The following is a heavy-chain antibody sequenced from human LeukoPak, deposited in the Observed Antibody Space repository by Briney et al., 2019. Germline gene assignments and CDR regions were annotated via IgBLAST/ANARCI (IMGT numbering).Heavy chain of an antibody. V-gene: IGHV5-51*01. D-gene: IGHD1-14*01. Sequence: GESLKISCKGSGYSFTSYWIGWVRQMPGKGLEWMGIIYPDDSDTRYSPSFQGQVTISADKSISAAYLQWSSLEASDTARYYCARPPGTYVPKGDRFYFDYGAQGPLVTVPS. J-gene: IGHJ4*02. CDR2: IYPDDSDT. CDR3: ARPPGTYVPKGDRFYFDY. CDR1: GYSFTSYW.